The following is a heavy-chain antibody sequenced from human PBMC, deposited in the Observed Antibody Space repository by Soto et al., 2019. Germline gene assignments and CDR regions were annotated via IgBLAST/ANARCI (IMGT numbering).Heavy chain of an antibody. CDR3: AKDRDYGGNPTSFSRGFDP. D-gene: IGHD4-17*01. CDR2: TWYDGSNK. CDR1: GFSFSDYG. Sequence: QVQLVESGGGVVQPGRSLRLSCAASGFSFSDYGMHWVRQAPGKGLEWVAVTWYDGSNKYSADSVKGRFTISRDNSKNTLYLQMNSLRAEDTAVYYCAKDRDYGGNPTSFSRGFDPWGQGTLVTVSS. V-gene: IGHV3-33*03. J-gene: IGHJ5*02.